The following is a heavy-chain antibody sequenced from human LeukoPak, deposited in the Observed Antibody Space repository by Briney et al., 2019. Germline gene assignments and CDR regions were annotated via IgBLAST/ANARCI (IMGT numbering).Heavy chain of an antibody. CDR2: IDWDDDK. D-gene: IGHD5-12*01. J-gene: IGHJ6*04. Sequence: ESGPALVKPTQTLTLTCTFPGFSLSTSGMCVSWIRQPPGKALEWLALIDWDDDKYYSTSLKTRLTISKDTSKNQVVLTMTNMDPVDTATYYCARATDIVATYGMDVWGKGTTVTVSS. CDR1: GFSLSTSGMC. V-gene: IGHV2-70*01. CDR3: ARATDIVATYGMDV.